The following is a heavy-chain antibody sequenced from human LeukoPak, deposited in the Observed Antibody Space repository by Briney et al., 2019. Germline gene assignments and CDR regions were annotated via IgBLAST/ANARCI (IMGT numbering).Heavy chain of an antibody. CDR3: ARDRPRTEGDWFDP. CDR2: INPNSGGT. Sequence: ASVKVSCKASGYTSTGYYMHWVRQAPGQGLEWMGWINPNSGGTNYAQKFQGRVTMTRDTSISTAYMELSRLRSDDTAVYYCARDRPRTEGDWFDPWGQGTLVTVS. V-gene: IGHV1-2*02. CDR1: GYTSTGYY. J-gene: IGHJ5*02. D-gene: IGHD1-1*01.